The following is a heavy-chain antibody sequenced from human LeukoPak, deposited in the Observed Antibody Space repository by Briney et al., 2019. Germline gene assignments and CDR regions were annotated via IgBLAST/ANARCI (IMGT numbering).Heavy chain of an antibody. CDR3: ARSAYYDSSGYSPRFDY. CDR1: GGSFSGYY. V-gene: IGHV4-34*01. Sequence: SETLSLTCAVYGGSFSGYYWSWIRQPPGKGLEWIGEINRSGSTNYNPSLKSRVTISVDTSKYQFSLKLSSVTAADTAVYYCARSAYYDSSGYSPRFDYWGQGTLVTVSS. CDR2: INRSGST. J-gene: IGHJ4*02. D-gene: IGHD3-22*01.